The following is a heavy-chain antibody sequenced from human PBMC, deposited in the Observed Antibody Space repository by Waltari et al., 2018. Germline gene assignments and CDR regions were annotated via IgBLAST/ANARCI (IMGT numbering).Heavy chain of an antibody. J-gene: IGHJ4*02. CDR1: GFTFSSYA. D-gene: IGHD2-2*01. V-gene: IGHV3-23*01. CDR3: AKLTGIVVVPANFDY. CDR2: ISGSGGST. Sequence: EVQLLESGGGLVQPGGSLRLSCAASGFTFSSYAMRWVRQAPGKGLEWVSAISGSGGSTYYADSVKGRFTISRDNSKNTLYLQMNSLRAEDTAVYYCAKLTGIVVVPANFDYWGQGTLVTVSS.